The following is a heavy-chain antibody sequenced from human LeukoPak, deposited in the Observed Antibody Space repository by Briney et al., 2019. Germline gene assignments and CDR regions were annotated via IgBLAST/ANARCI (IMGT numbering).Heavy chain of an antibody. J-gene: IGHJ4*02. CDR2: IYYSGST. D-gene: IGHD3-22*01. V-gene: IGHV4-39*01. CDR1: GVSISSSSYY. CDR3: ARHRYYDSSGYYYVVPAYFDY. Sequence: PSETLSLTCTVSGVSISSSSYYWGWIHQPPGKGLEWIGSIYYSGSTYYNPSLKSRVTISVDTSKNQFSLKLSSVTAADTAVYYCARHRYYDSSGYYYVVPAYFDYWGQGTLVTVSS.